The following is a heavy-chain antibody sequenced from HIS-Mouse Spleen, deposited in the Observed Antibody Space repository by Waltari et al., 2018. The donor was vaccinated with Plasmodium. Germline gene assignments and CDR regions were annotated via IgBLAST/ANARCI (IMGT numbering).Heavy chain of an antibody. D-gene: IGHD3-9*01. CDR3: AREDILTGYYNDYWYFDL. J-gene: IGHJ2*01. V-gene: IGHV3-21*01. CDR1: GFTFSYFR. Sequence: EVQLVESGGGLVKPGGSLRLSCAAYGFTFSYFRLYWARQAPGKGLEWVSSISSSSSYIYYADSVKGRFTISRDNAKNSLYLQMNSLRAEDTAVYYCAREDILTGYYNDYWYFDLWGRGSLVTVSS. CDR2: ISSSSSYI.